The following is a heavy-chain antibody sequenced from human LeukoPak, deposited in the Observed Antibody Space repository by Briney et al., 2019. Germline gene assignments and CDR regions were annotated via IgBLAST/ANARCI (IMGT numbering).Heavy chain of an antibody. J-gene: IGHJ5*02. CDR2: IHYSGST. Sequence: SETLSLTCTVSGGSISSYYWSWIRQPPGKGLEWIGYIHYSGSTNYNPSLRSRVTISVDTSKKQFSLKLSSVTAADTAVYYCARQDRRQDSSLNWFDPWGQGTLVTLS. V-gene: IGHV4-59*08. CDR1: GGSISSYY. D-gene: IGHD6-13*01. CDR3: ARQDRRQDSSLNWFDP.